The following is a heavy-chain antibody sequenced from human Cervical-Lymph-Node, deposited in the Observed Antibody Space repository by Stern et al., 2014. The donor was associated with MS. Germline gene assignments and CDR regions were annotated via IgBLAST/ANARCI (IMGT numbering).Heavy chain of an antibody. V-gene: IGHV3-21*01. J-gene: IGHJ4*02. CDR3: AKDRTEMATINYFDS. Sequence: EVQLVESGGGLVKPGGSLRLSCAASGFTFRSYSMNWVRQAPGKGLEWVSSISRGSSYIYYADSVKGRFTISRDNAKNSLYLQMNSLRAEDTAVYYCAKDRTEMATINYFDSWGQGTLVTVSS. D-gene: IGHD5-24*01. CDR2: ISRGSSYI. CDR1: GFTFRSYS.